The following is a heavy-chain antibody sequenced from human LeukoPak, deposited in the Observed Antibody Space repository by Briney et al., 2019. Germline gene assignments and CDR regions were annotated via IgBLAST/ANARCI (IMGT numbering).Heavy chain of an antibody. D-gene: IGHD3-22*01. CDR3: ARSPKFSGYYSPFDY. CDR2: IIPIFGTA. J-gene: IGHJ4*02. Sequence: RASVEVSCKASGGTFSSYAISWVRQAPGQGLEWMGGIIPIFGTANYAQKFQGRVTITTDESTSTAYMELSSLRSEDTAVYYCARSPKFSGYYSPFDYWGQGTLVTVSS. V-gene: IGHV1-69*05. CDR1: GGTFSSYA.